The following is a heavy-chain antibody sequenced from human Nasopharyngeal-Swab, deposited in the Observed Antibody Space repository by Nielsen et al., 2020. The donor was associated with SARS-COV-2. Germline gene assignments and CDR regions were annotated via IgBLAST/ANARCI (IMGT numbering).Heavy chain of an antibody. CDR3: ARSEYSSSH. CDR2: IDAGGGNT. CDR1: GFTFSTYA. V-gene: IGHV3-23*01. J-gene: IGHJ4*02. Sequence: GESLKISCAASGFTFSTYAMTWVRQAPGKGLEWVSTIDAGGGNTWYADSVKGRFTISRDNSKNTLYLQMNSLRAEDTAVYYCARSEYSSSHWGQGTLVTVSS. D-gene: IGHD6-6*01.